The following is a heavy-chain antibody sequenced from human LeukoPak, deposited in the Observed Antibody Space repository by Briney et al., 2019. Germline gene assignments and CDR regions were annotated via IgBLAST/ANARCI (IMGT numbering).Heavy chain of an antibody. CDR3: ASIKVAVAGSGA. CDR2: IYSGGST. CDR1: GFTVSSNY. Sequence: GGSLRLSCAASGFTVSSNYMSWVRQAPGKGLEWVSVIYSGGSTYYADSVKGRFTISRDNSKNTLYLQKNSLRAEDTAVYYCASIKVAVAGSGAWGQGTLVTVSS. J-gene: IGHJ4*02. D-gene: IGHD6-19*01. V-gene: IGHV3-53*01.